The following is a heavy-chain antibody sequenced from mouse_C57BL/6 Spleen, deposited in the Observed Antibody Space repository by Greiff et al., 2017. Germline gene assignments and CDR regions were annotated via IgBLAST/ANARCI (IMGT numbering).Heavy chain of an antibody. D-gene: IGHD4-1*02. J-gene: IGHJ2*01. CDR3: ARSNWVDY. CDR1: GYTFTGYW. Sequence: QVQLQQSGAELMKPGASVKLSCKATGYTFTGYWIEWVKQRPGHGLEWIGEILPGSGSTNYNDKFKGKATFTADTSSNTAYMQLSSLTTEASAIYYCARSNWVDYWGQGTTLTVSS. CDR2: ILPGSGST. V-gene: IGHV1-9*01.